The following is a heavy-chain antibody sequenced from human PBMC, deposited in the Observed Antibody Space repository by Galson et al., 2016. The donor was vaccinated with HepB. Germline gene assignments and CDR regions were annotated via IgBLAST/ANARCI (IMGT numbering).Heavy chain of an antibody. V-gene: IGHV3-30-3*01. CDR2: ISYDGSHK. CDR3: ARPRRWPQYYYGLDV. Sequence: LRLSCAASGFTFSTYAMHWVRQAPGKGLEWVAVISYDGSHKHYRDSVKGRFTISRDNSKNILYLQMNSLRREDTAVYYCARPRRWPQYYYGLDVWGQGTTVTVSS. CDR1: GFTFSTYA. J-gene: IGHJ6*02. D-gene: IGHD5-24*01.